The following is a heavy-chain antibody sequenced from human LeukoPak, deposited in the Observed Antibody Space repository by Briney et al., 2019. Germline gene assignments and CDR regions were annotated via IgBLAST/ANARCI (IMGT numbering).Heavy chain of an antibody. CDR1: GFTFSLYS. CDR3: AGSVLTGYPNFDY. V-gene: IGHV3-48*04. D-gene: IGHD3-9*01. CDR2: ISSSSSTI. Sequence: GGSLRLSCAASGFTFSLYSMNWVRQAPGKGLEWVSFISSSSSTIYYADSVKGRFTISRDSAKNSLYLQMNSLRAEDTAMYYCAGSVLTGYPNFDYWGQGTLVTVSS. J-gene: IGHJ4*02.